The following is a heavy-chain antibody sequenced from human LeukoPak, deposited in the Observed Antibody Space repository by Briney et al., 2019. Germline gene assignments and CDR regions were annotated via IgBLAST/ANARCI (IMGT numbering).Heavy chain of an antibody. CDR2: IYYSGST. J-gene: IGHJ5*02. Sequence: SGTLSLTCTVSGGSISSYYWSWIRQPPGKGLEWIGYIYYSGSTNYNPSLKSRVTISVDTSKNQFSLKLSSVTAADTAVYYCARDGWAARPGNWFDPWGQGTLVTVSS. V-gene: IGHV4-59*01. CDR3: ARDGWAARPGNWFDP. CDR1: GGSISSYY. D-gene: IGHD6-6*01.